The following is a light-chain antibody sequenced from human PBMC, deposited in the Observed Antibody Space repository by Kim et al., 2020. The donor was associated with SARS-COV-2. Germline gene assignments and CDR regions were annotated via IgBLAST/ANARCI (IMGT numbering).Light chain of an antibody. V-gene: IGKV3-20*01. CDR1: QSVSSSY. Sequence: PGERATLACRASQSVSSSYLAWYQQKPGQAPRLLIYGASSRATGIPDRFSGSGSGTDFTLTISRLEPEDFAVYYCQQYGSSPPYTFGQGTKLEI. CDR2: GAS. J-gene: IGKJ2*01. CDR3: QQYGSSPPYT.